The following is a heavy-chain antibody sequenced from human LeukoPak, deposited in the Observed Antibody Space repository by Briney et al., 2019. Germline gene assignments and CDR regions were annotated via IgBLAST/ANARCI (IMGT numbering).Heavy chain of an antibody. J-gene: IGHJ4*02. D-gene: IGHD5-12*01. CDR2: IYPGDSDT. CDR3: ARHAQPPYTGSIDY. CDR1: GYSFTTYW. V-gene: IGHV5-51*01. Sequence: PGESLKISCKGSGYSFTTYWIGWVRQMPGKGLEWMGIIYPGDSDTRYSPSFQGQVTISADKSISIAYLQWSSLKASDTAMYYCARHAQPPYTGSIDYWGQGTLVTVSS.